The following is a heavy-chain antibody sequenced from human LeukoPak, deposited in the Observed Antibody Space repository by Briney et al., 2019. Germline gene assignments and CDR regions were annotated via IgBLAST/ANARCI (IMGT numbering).Heavy chain of an antibody. V-gene: IGHV3-30*02. J-gene: IGHJ4*02. D-gene: IGHD2-15*01. CDR2: IRFDGTNK. CDR3: AKGYCSGSCYNGLDY. CDR1: GFAFSTYG. Sequence: GGSLRLSCAASGFAFSTYGMHWVRQAPGKGLEWVAFIRFDGTNKYYADSVKGRFAISRDSSKNTLYLQMNSLRAEDTAVYYCAKGYCSGSCYNGLDYWGQGTLVTVSS.